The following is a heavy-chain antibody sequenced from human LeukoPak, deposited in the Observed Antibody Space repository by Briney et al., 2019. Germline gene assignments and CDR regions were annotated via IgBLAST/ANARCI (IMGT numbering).Heavy chain of an antibody. CDR3: ARGGYSGSYYRFS. Sequence: TGGSLRLSRAASGFSFSDYWMHWVRQAPGKGPEWLSRTSKDGSDTFYADAAKGRFTASRGNAKNTVYLQVTNVSPEDTAVYYCARGGYSGSYYRFSWGQGTLVTVAS. CDR2: TSKDGSDT. V-gene: IGHV3-74*01. D-gene: IGHD6-25*01. CDR1: GFSFSDYW. J-gene: IGHJ4*02.